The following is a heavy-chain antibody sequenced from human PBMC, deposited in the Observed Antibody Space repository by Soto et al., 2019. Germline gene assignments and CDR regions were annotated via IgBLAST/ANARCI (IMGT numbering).Heavy chain of an antibody. CDR3: AKDQGDGYNYSDY. V-gene: IGHV3-30*18. D-gene: IGHD5-12*01. CDR2: ISYDGSNK. CDR1: GFTFSSYG. Sequence: PGGSLRLSCAASGFTFSSYGMHWVRQAPGKGLEWVAVISYDGSNKYYADSVKGRFTISRDNSKNTLYLQMNSLRAEDTAVCYCAKDQGDGYNYSDYWGQGTLVTV. J-gene: IGHJ4*02.